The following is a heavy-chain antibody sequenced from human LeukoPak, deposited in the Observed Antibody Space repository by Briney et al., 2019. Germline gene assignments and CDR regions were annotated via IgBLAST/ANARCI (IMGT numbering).Heavy chain of an antibody. Sequence: GGSLRLSCAASGFTFSSYAMSWVRQAPGKGLEWVANIKQDGSETYYVDSVKGRFTICRDNAKNSLYLQMNSLRGEDTAVYYCARLEPAWGYFEYWGQGTLVTVSS. V-gene: IGHV3-7*01. CDR3: ARLEPAWGYFEY. J-gene: IGHJ4*02. CDR2: IKQDGSET. D-gene: IGHD2-2*01. CDR1: GFTFSSYA.